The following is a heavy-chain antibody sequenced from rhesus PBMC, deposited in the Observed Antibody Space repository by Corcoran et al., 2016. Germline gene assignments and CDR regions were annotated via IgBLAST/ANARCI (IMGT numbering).Heavy chain of an antibody. Sequence: QVQLQESGPGLVKPSETLSLTCAVSGGSISGYYWSWIRQAPGKGLEWIGYITYSGSNSYNPSLKSRVTISRDTSKNQFSLKLSSVTAADTAVYYCARDNSGYSYYFDYWGQGVLVTVSS. CDR1: GGSISGYY. D-gene: IGHD5-24*01. CDR3: ARDNSGYSYYFDY. J-gene: IGHJ4*01. V-gene: IGHV4-122*02. CDR2: ITYSGSN.